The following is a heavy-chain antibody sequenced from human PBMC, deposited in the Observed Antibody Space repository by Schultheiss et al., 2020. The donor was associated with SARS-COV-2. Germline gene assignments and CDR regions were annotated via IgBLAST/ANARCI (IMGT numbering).Heavy chain of an antibody. CDR1: GFTFSSYG. J-gene: IGHJ6*02. D-gene: IGHD3/OR15-3a*01. CDR3: ARADAFTVGLNV. V-gene: IGHV3-74*01. CDR2: INEDGTTT. Sequence: GGSLRLSCAASGFTFSSYGMHWVRQAPGEGLVWVSRINEDGTTTNYADSVKGRFTISRDNAKNTLDLQMNSLRAEDTAVYYCARADAFTVGLNVWGPGTTVTVSS.